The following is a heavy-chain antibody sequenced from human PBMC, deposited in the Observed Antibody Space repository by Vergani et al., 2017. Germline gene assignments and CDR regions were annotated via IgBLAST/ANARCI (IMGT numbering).Heavy chain of an antibody. CDR2: ISSSSSYI. V-gene: IGHV3-21*01. J-gene: IGHJ3*02. CDR3: ARGVTTPDDAFDI. Sequence: EVQLVESGGGLVKPGGSPRLSCAASGFTFSSYSTNWVRQAPGKGLEWVSSISSSSSYIYYADSVKGRFTISRDNAKNSLYLQMNSLRAEDTAVYYCARGVTTPDDAFDIWGQGTMVTVSS. CDR1: GFTFSSYS. D-gene: IGHD3-3*01.